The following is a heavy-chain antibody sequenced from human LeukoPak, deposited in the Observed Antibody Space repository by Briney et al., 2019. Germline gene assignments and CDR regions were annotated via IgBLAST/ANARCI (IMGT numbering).Heavy chain of an antibody. J-gene: IGHJ4*02. CDR3: ARDVMITFGGVIVMYYFDY. Sequence: PGGSLRLSCAASGFTFSSYWMSLVRQAPGKGLEWVANIKQEGSEKYYVDSVKGRFTISRDNAKNSLYLQMNSLRAEDTAVYYCARDVMITFGGVIVMYYFDYWGQGTLVTVSS. D-gene: IGHD3-16*02. CDR2: IKQEGSEK. CDR1: GFTFSSYW. V-gene: IGHV3-7*01.